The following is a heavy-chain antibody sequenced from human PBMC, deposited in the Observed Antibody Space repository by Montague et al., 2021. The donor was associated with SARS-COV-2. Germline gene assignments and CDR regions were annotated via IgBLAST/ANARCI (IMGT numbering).Heavy chain of an antibody. CDR2: INSDGSST. D-gene: IGHD5-12*01. J-gene: IGHJ4*02. Sequence: SLRLSCAASGFPFSNYWMHWVRQAPGKGLVWVSRINSDGSSTTYADSVKGRFTISRDNAKNTVYLQMNSLRAEDSAVYYCASDSRYSGYEADYWGQGTLVTVSS. V-gene: IGHV3-74*01. CDR1: GFPFSNYW. CDR3: ASDSRYSGYEADY.